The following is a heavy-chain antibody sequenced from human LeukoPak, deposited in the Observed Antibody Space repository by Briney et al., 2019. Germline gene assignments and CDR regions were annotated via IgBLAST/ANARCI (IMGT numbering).Heavy chain of an antibody. V-gene: IGHV3-21*01. D-gene: IGHD3-10*01. CDR2: ISRSNSFI. J-gene: IGHJ4*02. Sequence: GGSLRLPGAASGFTFSSYAMSWVRQAPGKGLEWVSSISRSNSFIYYADSVKGRFTISRDDARNSLYLQMNSLRAEDTAVYYCASHYGSGSSPFDHWGQGTLVTVST. CDR3: ASHYGSGSSPFDH. CDR1: GFTFSSYA.